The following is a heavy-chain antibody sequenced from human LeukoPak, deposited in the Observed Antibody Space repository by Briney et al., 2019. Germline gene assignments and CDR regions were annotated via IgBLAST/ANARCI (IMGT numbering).Heavy chain of an antibody. CDR2: IYYSGST. D-gene: IGHD3-16*01. CDR3: AREVVGGYYFAY. V-gene: IGHV4-59*01. J-gene: IGHJ4*02. CDR1: GGSISSYY. Sequence: SETLSLTCTVSGGSISSYYSSWIRQPPGKGLEWIGYIYYSGSTNYNPSLKSRVTISVDTSKNQFSLKLSSVTAADTAVYYCAREVVGGYYFAYCGQGTLVTVSS.